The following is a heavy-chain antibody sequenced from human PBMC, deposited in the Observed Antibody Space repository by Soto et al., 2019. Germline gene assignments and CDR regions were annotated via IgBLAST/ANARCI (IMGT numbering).Heavy chain of an antibody. J-gene: IGHJ6*02. CDR2: ISYDGSNK. Sequence: SGGSLRLSCAASGFTFSSYAMHWVRQAPGKGLEWVAVISYDGSNKYYADSVKGRFTISRDNSKNTLYLQMNSLRAEDTAVYYCARDPFLGAAAGTKEDYYYGMDVWGQGTTVTVSS. CDR1: GFTFSSYA. CDR3: ARDPFLGAAAGTKEDYYYGMDV. D-gene: IGHD6-13*01. V-gene: IGHV3-30-3*01.